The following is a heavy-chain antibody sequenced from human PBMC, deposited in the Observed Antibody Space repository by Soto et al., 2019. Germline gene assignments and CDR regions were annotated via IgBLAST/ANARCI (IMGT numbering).Heavy chain of an antibody. J-gene: IGHJ2*01. D-gene: IGHD1-26*01. V-gene: IGHV4-30-4*01. Sequence: PSETLSLTCTVSGGSISSGDYYWSWIRQPPGQGLEWIGYIYYSGSTYYNPSLRSRLTMSVDTSKNQFSLKLSSVTAADTAVYYCAAFLGAYWYFDLWGRGTLVTVS. CDR2: IYYSGST. CDR3: AAFLGAYWYFDL. CDR1: GGSISSGDYY.